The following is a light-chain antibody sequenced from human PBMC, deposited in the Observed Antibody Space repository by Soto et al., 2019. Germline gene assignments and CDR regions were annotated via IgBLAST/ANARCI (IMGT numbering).Light chain of an antibody. CDR1: QSVSSSY. V-gene: IGKV3-20*01. J-gene: IGKJ5*01. CDR2: GAS. Sequence: EIVLTQSPGTLSLSPGEGATLSCSASQSVSSSYLAWYQQNPGQAPRLLIYGASTRATDIPDRFSGSGSGTDFTLTIGRLEPEDFAVYYCQQYGSSPSTFGQGTRLEIK. CDR3: QQYGSSPST.